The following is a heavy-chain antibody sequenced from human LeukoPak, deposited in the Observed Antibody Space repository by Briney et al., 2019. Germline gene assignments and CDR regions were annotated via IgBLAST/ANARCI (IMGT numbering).Heavy chain of an antibody. CDR3: ARASDPLDAFDI. CDR2: IYSGGST. D-gene: IGHD2-21*02. Sequence: GGSLRLSCAASGFIVSSNYMSWVRQAPGKGLEWVSVIYSGGSTYYADSVKGRFTISRDNSKNTLYLQMNSLRAEDTAVYYCARASDPLDAFDIWGQGTMVTVSS. CDR1: GFIVSSNY. V-gene: IGHV3-66*01. J-gene: IGHJ3*02.